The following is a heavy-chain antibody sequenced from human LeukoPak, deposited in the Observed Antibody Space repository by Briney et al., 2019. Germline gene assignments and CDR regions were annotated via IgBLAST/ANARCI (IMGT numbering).Heavy chain of an antibody. CDR3: ARDLLNVDTAWGDAFDI. CDR2: ISYDGSNK. CDR1: GFTFSSYA. Sequence: GGSLRPSCAASGFTFSSYAMHWVRQAPGKGLEWVAVISYDGSNKYYADSVKGRFTISRDNSKNTLYLQMNSLRAEDTAVYYCARDLLNVDTAWGDAFDIWGQGTMVTVSS. J-gene: IGHJ3*02. V-gene: IGHV3-30-3*01. D-gene: IGHD5-18*01.